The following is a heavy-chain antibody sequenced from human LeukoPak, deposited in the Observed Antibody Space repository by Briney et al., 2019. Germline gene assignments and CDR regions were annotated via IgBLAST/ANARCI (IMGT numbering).Heavy chain of an antibody. D-gene: IGHD6-19*01. CDR1: NYSISNSLY. CDR3: AREIPLSATRSGWYDY. J-gene: IGHJ4*02. V-gene: IGHV4-59*11. CDR2: IYYSGST. Sequence: SETLSLTCSGSNYSISNSLYWSWIRQPPGKGLEWIGYIYYSGSTNYNPSLKSRVTISVDTSKNQFSLKLSSVTAADTAVYYCAREIPLSATRSGWYDYWGQGTLVTVSS.